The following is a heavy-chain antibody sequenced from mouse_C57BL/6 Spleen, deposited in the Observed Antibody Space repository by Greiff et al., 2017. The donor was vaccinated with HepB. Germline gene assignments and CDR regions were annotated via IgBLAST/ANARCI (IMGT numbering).Heavy chain of an antibody. V-gene: IGHV1-81*01. CDR1: GYTFTSYG. CDR2: IYPRSGNT. Sequence: QVQLQQSGAELARPGASVKLSCKASGYTFTSYGISWVKQRTGQGLEWIGEIYPRSGNTYYNEKFKGKATLTADKSSSTAYMELRSLTSEESAVYFCARWNGSSYRYAMDYWGQGTSVTVSS. D-gene: IGHD1-1*01. CDR3: ARWNGSSYRYAMDY. J-gene: IGHJ4*01.